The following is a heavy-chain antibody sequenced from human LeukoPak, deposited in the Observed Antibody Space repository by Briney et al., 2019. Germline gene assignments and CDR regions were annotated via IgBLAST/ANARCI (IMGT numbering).Heavy chain of an antibody. CDR2: ISYAGTYK. J-gene: IGHJ4*02. CDR1: GFTFTSYG. V-gene: IGHV3-30*18. CDR3: AKDRDSSWYSGCFDY. Sequence: GGSLRLSCAASGFTFTSYGMHWVRQAPGKGLEWGAVISYAGTYKYYAGSVKGRFTISRDDSKNTLYLQMNSLRAEDTAAYYCAKDRDSSWYSGCFDYWGQGTLVTVSS. D-gene: IGHD6-13*01.